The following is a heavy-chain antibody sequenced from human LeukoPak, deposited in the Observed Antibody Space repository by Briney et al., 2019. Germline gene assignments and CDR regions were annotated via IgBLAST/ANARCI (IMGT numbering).Heavy chain of an antibody. CDR2: ISAYNGNT. CDR1: GYTFTSYG. V-gene: IGHV1-18*01. Sequence: ASVKVSCKASGYTFTSYGISWVRQAPGQGLEWMGWISAYNGNTNYAQKLQGRVTMTRDMATSTDYLEVSSLRSEDTAVYYCARDNSLRDTAWWFDPWGQGTLVTVSS. J-gene: IGHJ5*02. D-gene: IGHD5-24*01. CDR3: ARDNSLRDTAWWFDP.